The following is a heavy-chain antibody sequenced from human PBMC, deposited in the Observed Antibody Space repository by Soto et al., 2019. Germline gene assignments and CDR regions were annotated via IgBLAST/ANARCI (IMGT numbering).Heavy chain of an antibody. J-gene: IGHJ4*02. CDR2: ISSSSSYI. D-gene: IGHD3-10*01. CDR3: ARVNSGYNYFDY. Sequence: GGSLRLSCAASGFTFSSYSMNWVRQAPGKGLEWVSSISSSSSYIYYADSVKGRFTISRGNAKNSLYLQMNSLRAEDTAVYYCARVNSGYNYFDYWGQGTLVTVSS. V-gene: IGHV3-21*01. CDR1: GFTFSSYS.